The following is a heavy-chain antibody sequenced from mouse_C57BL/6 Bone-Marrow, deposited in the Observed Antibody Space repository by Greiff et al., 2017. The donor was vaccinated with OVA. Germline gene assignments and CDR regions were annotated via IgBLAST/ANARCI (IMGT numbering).Heavy chain of an antibody. D-gene: IGHD2-4*01. V-gene: IGHV5-9-1*02. Sequence: EVMLVESGEGLVKPGGSLKLSCAASGFTFSSYAMSWVRQPPEKRLEWVAYISSGGDYIYYADPVKGRFTISRDNARNTLYLQMSSLKSEDTAMYYCTRGDYDEFSYFCYWGQGTTLTVSS. J-gene: IGHJ2*01. CDR1: GFTFSSYA. CDR3: TRGDYDEFSYFCY. CDR2: ISSGGDYI.